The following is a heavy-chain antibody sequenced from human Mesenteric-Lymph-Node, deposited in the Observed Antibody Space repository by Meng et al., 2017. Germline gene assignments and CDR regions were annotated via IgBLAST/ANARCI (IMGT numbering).Heavy chain of an antibody. CDR1: GGSISSGDYW. CDR2: VSTTGAT. J-gene: IGHJ4*02. CDR3: VRGGTGDWTRYRFEY. Sequence: SETLSLTCIVSGGSISSGDYWWSWVRQPAGKGLEWIGRVSTTGATKYHPSLKSRVSTSVDTSKNQFSLKLTSVTAADTAVYYCVRGGTGDWTRYRFEYWGQGTLVTVSS. D-gene: IGHD2-21*02. V-gene: IGHV4-61*02.